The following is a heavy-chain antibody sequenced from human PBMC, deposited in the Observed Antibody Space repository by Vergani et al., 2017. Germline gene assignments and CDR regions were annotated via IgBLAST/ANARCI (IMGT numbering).Heavy chain of an antibody. D-gene: IGHD6-13*01. CDR3: ARGWSGYSTSWFFEY. CDR1: GYTFAGYN. Sequence: QVQLVQSGAEVKKPGASVKVSCKASGYTFAGYNIHSVRQAPGQGLELMGWINPNSGGTNYAQKFQGRVTMTRDTSINTAYMELSRLRSDDTAVYYCARGWSGYSTSWFFEYWGQGTLVTVSS. J-gene: IGHJ4*02. CDR2: INPNSGGT. V-gene: IGHV1-2*02.